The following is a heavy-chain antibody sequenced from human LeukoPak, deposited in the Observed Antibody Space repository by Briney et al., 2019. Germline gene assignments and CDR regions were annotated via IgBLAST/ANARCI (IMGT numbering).Heavy chain of an antibody. D-gene: IGHD3-10*01. CDR2: IYYSGST. Sequence: SQTLSLTCTVSGGSISSGDYYWSWIRQPPGKGLEWIGYIYYSGSTYYNPSLKSRVTISVDTSKNQFSLKLSSVTAADTAVYYCARVARLSLVGDYYYYMDVWGKGTTVTVSS. CDR3: ARVARLSLVGDYYYYMDV. CDR1: GGSISSGDYY. J-gene: IGHJ6*03. V-gene: IGHV4-30-4*01.